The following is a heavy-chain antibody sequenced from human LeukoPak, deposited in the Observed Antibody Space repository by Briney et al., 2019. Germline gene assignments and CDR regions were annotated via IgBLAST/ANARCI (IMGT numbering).Heavy chain of an antibody. Sequence: GASVKVSCKASGGTLTELSMHWVRQAPGKGLEWMGGFDPEDGETIYAQKFQGRVTMTEDTSTDTAYMELSSLRFEDTAVYYCATALRYDFWSGYSNTDHAFDIWGQGTMVTVSS. CDR3: ATALRYDFWSGYSNTDHAFDI. CDR1: GGTLTELS. J-gene: IGHJ3*02. V-gene: IGHV1-24*01. CDR2: FDPEDGET. D-gene: IGHD3-3*01.